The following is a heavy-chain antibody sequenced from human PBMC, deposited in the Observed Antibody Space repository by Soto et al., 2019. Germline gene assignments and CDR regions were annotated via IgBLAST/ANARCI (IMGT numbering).Heavy chain of an antibody. Sequence: ASVKVSRKASGYTFTGYYMHWVRQAPGQGLEWMGWINPNSGNTGYAQKFQGRVTMTRNTSISTAYMELSSLRSEDTAVYYCARVADCSSTSCYDAYYYYYYMDVWGKGTTVTVSS. CDR1: GYTFTGYY. CDR3: ARVADCSSTSCYDAYYYYYYMDV. V-gene: IGHV1-8*02. J-gene: IGHJ6*03. CDR2: INPNSGNT. D-gene: IGHD2-2*01.